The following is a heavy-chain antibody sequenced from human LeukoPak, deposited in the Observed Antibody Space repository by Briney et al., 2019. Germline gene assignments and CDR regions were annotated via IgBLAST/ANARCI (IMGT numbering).Heavy chain of an antibody. D-gene: IGHD3-22*01. CDR3: ARASRVYYDSSGYYDGYFDY. CDR2: IYSDGSST. CDR1: GFTFSSYW. V-gene: IGHV3-74*01. Sequence: PGGSLRLSCAASGFTFSSYWMHWVRHAPGKGLVWVSRIYSDGSSTSYADSVKGRLTISRDNAKNTLYLQMNSLRAEDTAVYYCARASRVYYDSSGYYDGYFDYWGQGTLVTVSS. J-gene: IGHJ4*02.